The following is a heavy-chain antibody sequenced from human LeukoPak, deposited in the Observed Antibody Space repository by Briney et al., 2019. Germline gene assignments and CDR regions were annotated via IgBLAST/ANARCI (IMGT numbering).Heavy chain of an antibody. J-gene: IGHJ4*02. CDR1: GFDFSGAY. V-gene: IGHV3-15*07. D-gene: IGHD1-26*01. CDR2: IKNKHEHQAT. CDR3: VTDANRILGARGTGY. Sequence: GGSLRLSCAASGFDFSGAYMNWVRQAPGKGLEWVGLIKNKHEHQATDYAAPVRERFIITRDDSSSTLFLQMDSLKTEDTAVYYCVTDANRILGARGTGYWGQGILVTVSS.